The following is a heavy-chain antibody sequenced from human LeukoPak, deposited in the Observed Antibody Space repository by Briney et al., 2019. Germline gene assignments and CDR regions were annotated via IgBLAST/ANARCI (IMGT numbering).Heavy chain of an antibody. CDR1: GGSISSSSYY. D-gene: IGHD2-21*02. J-gene: IGHJ5*02. Sequence: SETLSLTCTVSGGSISSSSYYWGWLRQPQGQGLEWIGSIYYSGNTYYNPSLKSRVSIAVDTSKNQFYLKLSSVTAADTAVYYCARSHVVVTAIPNWFDPWGQGTLVTVSS. CDR3: ARSHVVVTAIPNWFDP. CDR2: IYYSGNT. V-gene: IGHV4-39*07.